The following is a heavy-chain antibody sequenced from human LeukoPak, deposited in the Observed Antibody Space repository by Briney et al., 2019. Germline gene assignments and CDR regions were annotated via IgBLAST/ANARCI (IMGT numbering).Heavy chain of an antibody. CDR2: ISSSSSTI. J-gene: IGHJ4*02. Sequence: PGGSLRLSCAASAFSLNAYSMNWVRQAPGKGLEWVSYISSSSSTIYYADSVKGRFTISRDNAKNSLYLQMNSLRAEDTAVYYCARDFIVGATLWGQGTLVTVSS. CDR3: ARDFIVGATL. D-gene: IGHD1-26*01. CDR1: AFSLNAYS. V-gene: IGHV3-48*01.